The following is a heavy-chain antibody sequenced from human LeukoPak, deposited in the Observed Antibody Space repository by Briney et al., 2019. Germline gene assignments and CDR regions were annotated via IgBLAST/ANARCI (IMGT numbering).Heavy chain of an antibody. J-gene: IGHJ4*02. CDR1: GVSISGNY. V-gene: IGHV4-59*12. Sequence: SETLSLTCTVSGVSISGNYWSWIRQPPGKGLEWIGYIFYTGSTNYNPSLQSRVTILVDTSKNQFSLKLSSVTAADTAVYYCARKYGSGPHGRYYFDYWGQGTLVTVSS. D-gene: IGHD3-10*01. CDR3: ARKYGSGPHGRYYFDY. CDR2: IFYTGST.